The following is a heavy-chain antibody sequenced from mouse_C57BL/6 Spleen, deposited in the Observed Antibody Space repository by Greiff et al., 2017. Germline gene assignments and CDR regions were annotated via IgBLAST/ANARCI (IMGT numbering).Heavy chain of an antibody. CDR2: ISYVGSN. CDR1: GYSITSGYY. D-gene: IGHD2-10*01. J-gene: IGHJ4*01. CDR3: ARSYPYYYAMDD. Sequence: EVQLQESGPGLVKPSPSLSLTCSVTGYSITSGYYWNWIRQFPGNKLECMGYISYVGSNNYTPSLQNRIAINLDTSKNQFFLKLNSVTTEDTATYYCARSYPYYYAMDDWGQGTSVTVAS. V-gene: IGHV3-6*01.